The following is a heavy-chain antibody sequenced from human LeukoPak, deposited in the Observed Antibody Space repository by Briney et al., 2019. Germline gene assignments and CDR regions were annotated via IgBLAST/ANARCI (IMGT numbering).Heavy chain of an antibody. D-gene: IGHD3-22*01. CDR2: IKSKTDGGTT. V-gene: IGHV3-15*01. Sequence: PGGSLRLSCAASGFTFSNAWMSWVRQAPGKGLEWVGRIKSKTDGGTTDYAAPVKGRFTISRDDSKNTLYLQMNSLKTEDTAVYYCTTEVAGYDSSGYYYVFDYWGQGTLVTVSS. J-gene: IGHJ4*02. CDR3: TTEVAGYDSSGYYYVFDY. CDR1: GFTFSNAW.